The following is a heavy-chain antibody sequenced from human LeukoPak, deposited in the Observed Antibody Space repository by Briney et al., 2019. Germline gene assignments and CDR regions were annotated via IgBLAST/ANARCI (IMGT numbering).Heavy chain of an antibody. CDR1: GFTFSSYW. CDR2: IKQDGSEK. V-gene: IGHV3-7*01. CDR3: ARDLEDYYGSGSPPGFDY. D-gene: IGHD3-10*01. Sequence: PGGSLRLSCAASGFTFSSYWMSWVRQAPGKGLEWVANIKQDGSEKYYVDSVKGRFTISRDNAKNSLYLQMNSLRAEDTAVYYCARDLEDYYGSGSPPGFDYWGQGTLVTVSS. J-gene: IGHJ4*02.